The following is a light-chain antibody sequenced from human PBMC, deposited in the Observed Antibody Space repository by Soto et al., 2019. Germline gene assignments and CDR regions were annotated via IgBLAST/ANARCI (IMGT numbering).Light chain of an antibody. Sequence: EIVFTQSPGTPSFSPGERATLSRRSSQSVSSNYLAWYQQKPGQAPRLLIYGASSRATGIPARFSGSGSGTEFTLTISSLQSEDFAVYHCQQYNNWPPFTFGPGTKVDIK. V-gene: IGKV3D-15*01. CDR2: GAS. CDR3: QQYNNWPPFT. J-gene: IGKJ3*01. CDR1: QSVSSN.